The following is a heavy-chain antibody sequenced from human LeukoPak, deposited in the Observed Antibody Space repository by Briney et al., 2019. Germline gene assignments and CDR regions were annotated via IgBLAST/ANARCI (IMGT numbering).Heavy chain of an antibody. CDR3: ARGKYSSGWFDY. CDR1: GFTFSSYS. Sequence: GGSLRLSCAASGFTFSSYSMSWVRQAPGKGLEWVSSITTSSTYIPYADSVKGRFTISRDNAKNSLYLQMNSLRAEDTAVYYCARGKYSSGWFDYWGQGTLVTVSS. V-gene: IGHV3-21*01. D-gene: IGHD6-19*01. J-gene: IGHJ4*02. CDR2: ITTSSTYI.